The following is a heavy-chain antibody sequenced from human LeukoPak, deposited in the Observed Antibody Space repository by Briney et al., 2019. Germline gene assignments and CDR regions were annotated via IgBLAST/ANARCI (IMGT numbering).Heavy chain of an antibody. Sequence: GGSLRLSCAASGFTFSSYGMHWVSQAPGKGLEWVAVISYDGSNKYYADSVKGRFTISRDNSKNTLYLQMNSLRAEDTAVYYCAKDLRYCSSTSCYRTYGMDVWGQGTTVTVSS. CDR1: GFTFSSYG. D-gene: IGHD2-2*01. V-gene: IGHV3-30*18. CDR2: ISYDGSNK. J-gene: IGHJ6*02. CDR3: AKDLRYCSSTSCYRTYGMDV.